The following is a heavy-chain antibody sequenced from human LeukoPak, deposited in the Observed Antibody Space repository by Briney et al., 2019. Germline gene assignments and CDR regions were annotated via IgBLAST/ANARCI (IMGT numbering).Heavy chain of an antibody. CDR1: GGSISSSNYY. D-gene: IGHD6-13*01. CDR3: ARRYSSPYYYYGMDV. V-gene: IGHV4-39*01. CDR2: IYYSGGT. Sequence: ASETLSLTCTVSGGSISSSNYYWGWISQPPGKGLEWIGSIYYSGGTYYNPSLKSRVTISVDTSKNQFSLKLSSVTAADTAVYYCARRYSSPYYYYGMDVWGQGTTVTVSS. J-gene: IGHJ6*02.